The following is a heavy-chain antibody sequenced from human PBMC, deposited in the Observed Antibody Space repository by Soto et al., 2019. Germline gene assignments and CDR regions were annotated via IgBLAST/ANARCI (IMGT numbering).Heavy chain of an antibody. D-gene: IGHD6-6*01. CDR2: ISSSRSTI. Sequence: LGGSLRLSCAASGFTFSSYSMNWVRQAPGKGLEWVSYISSSRSTIYYADSVKGRFTISRDNAKTSLYLQMNSLRDEDTAVYYCARPEYSSSSYGMDVCGQGTTVTVSS. J-gene: IGHJ6*02. CDR3: ARPEYSSSSYGMDV. CDR1: GFTFSSYS. V-gene: IGHV3-48*02.